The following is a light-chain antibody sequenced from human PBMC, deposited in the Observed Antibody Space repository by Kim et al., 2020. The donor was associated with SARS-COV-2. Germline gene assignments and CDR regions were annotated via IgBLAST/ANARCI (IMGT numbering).Light chain of an antibody. J-gene: IGKJ3*01. CDR1: PNSNSH. CDR3: PQTYISPVT. V-gene: IGKV1-39*01. CDR2: AAS. Sequence: ASAGDRVTITCLTSPNSNSHLNWYHQKPGRAPKLLIYAASPLKGGVPSRFSGSGSETDFTLTISSPQPEDFATYFCPQTYISPVTFGPGTKVDIK.